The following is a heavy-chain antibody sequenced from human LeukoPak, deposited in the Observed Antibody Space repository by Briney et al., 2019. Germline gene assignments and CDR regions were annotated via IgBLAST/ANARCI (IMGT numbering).Heavy chain of an antibody. V-gene: IGHV3-74*01. D-gene: IGHD1-1*01. CDR2: ITTDGATS. Sequence: GGSLRLSCIGSGFTFSDYWMYWVRRAPGKGLVWVSHITTDGATSNYTDSVKGRFTLSRDNAKSTVYLQMNDLRVEDTAVYYCVRVGLEPNAFDIWGQGTMVTVSS. CDR1: GFTFSDYW. CDR3: VRVGLEPNAFDI. J-gene: IGHJ3*02.